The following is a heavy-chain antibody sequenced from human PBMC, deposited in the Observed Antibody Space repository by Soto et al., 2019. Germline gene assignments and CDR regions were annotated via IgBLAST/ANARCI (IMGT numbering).Heavy chain of an antibody. V-gene: IGHV1-69*02. CDR3: AITGTARDYYYYGMDV. CDR2: IIPILGIA. Sequence: QVQLVQSGAEVKKPGSSVKVSCKASGGTFSSYTISWVRQAPGQGLEWMGRIIPILGIANYAQKFQGRVTITPGKTTTXAYMELSSLRSEDTAVYYCAITGTARDYYYYGMDVWGQGTTVTVSS. J-gene: IGHJ6*02. CDR1: GGTFSSYT. D-gene: IGHD1-20*01.